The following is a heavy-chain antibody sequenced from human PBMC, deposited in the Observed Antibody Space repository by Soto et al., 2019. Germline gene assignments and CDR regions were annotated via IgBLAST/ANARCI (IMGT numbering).Heavy chain of an antibody. D-gene: IGHD2-21*01. CDR1: GYTFTSYD. J-gene: IGHJ5*02. Sequence: ASVKVSCKASGYTFTSYDINWVRQATGQGLEWMGWMNPNSGNTGYAQKFQGRVTMTRNTSISTAYMELSSLRSEDTAVYYCARVGGLLFEGYDQTAYGDPWGQGTLVTVSS. V-gene: IGHV1-8*01. CDR2: MNPNSGNT. CDR3: ARVGGLLFEGYDQTAYGDP.